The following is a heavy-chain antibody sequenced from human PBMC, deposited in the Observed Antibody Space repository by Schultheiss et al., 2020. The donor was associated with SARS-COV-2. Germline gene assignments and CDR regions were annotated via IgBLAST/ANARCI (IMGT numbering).Heavy chain of an antibody. D-gene: IGHD3-22*01. CDR2: IYTSGST. CDR3: AREGHYYDSTYY. J-gene: IGHJ4*02. V-gene: IGHV4-39*07. CDR1: GFSITSSGYY. Sequence: SETLSLTCTVSGFSITSSGYYWGWIRQTPGKGLEWIGRIYTSGSTNYNPSLKSRVTISVDTSKNQFSLKLSSVTAADTAVYYCAREGHYYDSTYYWGQGTLVTVSS.